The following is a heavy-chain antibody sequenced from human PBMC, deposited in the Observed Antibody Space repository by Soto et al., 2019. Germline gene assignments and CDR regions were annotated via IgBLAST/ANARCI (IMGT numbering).Heavy chain of an antibody. V-gene: IGHV4-59*01. CDR3: GRSGHAFGGVI. CDR1: GASMNNYY. CDR2: TYYSGGS. Sequence: PSETLSLTCTVSGASMNNYYGSWVRQPPGKGLEWIGYTYYSGGSTSNPSLKGRVTISVEPSKNQISLKLTSVTAAATAVYYCGRSGHAFGGVIWGQGTLVTVSS. D-gene: IGHD3-16*01. J-gene: IGHJ4*02.